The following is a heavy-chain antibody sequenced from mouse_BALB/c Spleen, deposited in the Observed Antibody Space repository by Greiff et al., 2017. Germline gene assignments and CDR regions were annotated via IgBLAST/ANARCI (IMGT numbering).Heavy chain of an antibody. V-gene: IGHV5-6-3*01. Sequence: EVQVVESGGGLVQPGGSLKLSCAASGFTFSSYGMSWVRQTPDKRLELVATINSNGGSTYYPDSVKGRFTISRDNAKNTLYLQMSSLKSEDTAMYYCARDEGSSFAYWGQGTLVTVSA. D-gene: IGHD1-3*01. CDR1: GFTFSSYG. CDR3: ARDEGSSFAY. J-gene: IGHJ3*01. CDR2: INSNGGST.